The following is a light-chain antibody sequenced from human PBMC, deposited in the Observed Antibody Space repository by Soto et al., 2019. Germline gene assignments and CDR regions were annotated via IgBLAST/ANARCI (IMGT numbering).Light chain of an antibody. J-gene: IGKJ1*01. CDR2: GAS. CDR3: QQYGSSGT. V-gene: IGKV3-20*01. CDR1: QSISNNY. Sequence: IVLTKSPGTLSLSQWERATLSCRASQSISNNYLAWYQKNPGQAPRLLIYGASNRATGIPDRFSGSGSGTDFTLTISRLEPEYFAVYYCQQYGSSGTFGQGTKVDIK.